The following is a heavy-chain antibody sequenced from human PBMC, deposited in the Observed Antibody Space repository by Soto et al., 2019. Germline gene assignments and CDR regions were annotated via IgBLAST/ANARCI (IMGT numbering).Heavy chain of an antibody. CDR1: GCTFSDHY. Sequence: PEVTLRLSCAASGCTFSDHYMDWVRQAPGKGLEWVGRTRNKAYTYTTEYAASVKGRFTISRHDSKNSLYLQMNSLKPEDTAGYYCRTSPWRGYSYGMDVCRQGTTVTVSS. D-gene: IGHD3-16*01. V-gene: IGHV3-72*01. CDR2: TRNKAYTYTT. J-gene: IGHJ6*02. CDR3: RTSPWRGYSYGMDV.